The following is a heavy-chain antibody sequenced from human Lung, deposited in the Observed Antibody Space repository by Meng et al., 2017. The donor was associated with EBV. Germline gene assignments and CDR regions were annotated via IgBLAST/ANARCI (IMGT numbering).Heavy chain of an antibody. D-gene: IGHD1-26*01. CDR2: INAYNGDT. CDR3: ARVEVGITSGDY. Sequence: VQSCAEVKERGSTGKVAFKPSEASVTSQTSSWVRQAPGQGLEWMGWINAYNGDTNYAQTLQGRVTMTTDTSTSTAYMELRSLRSDDTAVYYCARVEVGITSGDYWGQGTLVTVSS. V-gene: IGHV1-18*01. J-gene: IGHJ4*02. CDR1: EASVTSQT.